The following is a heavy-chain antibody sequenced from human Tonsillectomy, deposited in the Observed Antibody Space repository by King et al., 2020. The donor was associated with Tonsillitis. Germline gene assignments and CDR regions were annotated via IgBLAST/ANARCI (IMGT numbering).Heavy chain of an antibody. J-gene: IGHJ4*02. CDR1: GFTFSGSA. D-gene: IGHD1-1*01. CDR2: IRSKANRYAT. CDR3: TRPAQTGNNDY. Sequence: VQLVESGGGLVQPGGSLKLSCAASGFTFSGSAIHWVRQASGKGLEWGGRIRSKANRYATAYASSVQGRFTISRDDLKNTADLEMNSLKTEDTAVYYCTRPAQTGNNDYWGQGTLVTVSS. V-gene: IGHV3-73*01.